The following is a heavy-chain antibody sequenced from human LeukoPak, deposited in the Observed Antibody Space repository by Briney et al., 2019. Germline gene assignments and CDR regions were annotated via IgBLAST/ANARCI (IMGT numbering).Heavy chain of an antibody. CDR2: IYYSGST. CDR3: ARDLGPHTTGPSRPGHAFDI. J-gene: IGHJ3*02. D-gene: IGHD1-1*01. V-gene: IGHV4-31*03. CDR1: GGSISSGGYY. Sequence: SETLSLTCTVSGGSISSGGYYWRWIRQHPGKGLEWIGYIYYSGSTYYNPSLKSRVTISVDTSKNQFSLKLSSVTAADTAVYYCARDLGPHTTGPSRPGHAFDIWGQGTMVTVSS.